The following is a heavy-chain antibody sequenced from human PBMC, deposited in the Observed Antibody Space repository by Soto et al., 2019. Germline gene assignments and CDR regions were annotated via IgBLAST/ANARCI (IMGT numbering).Heavy chain of an antibody. CDR1: GYIFTSYW. CDR3: ARLRYYDSSGYYYAEYYYYYYGMDV. Sequence: GESLKISCTGSGYIFTSYWIGWVRQMPRKGAGLMGIIYPGDCDTSYRPSFESQISISADNAISTAYLQWSSLKASDTAMYYCARLRYYDSSGYYYAEYYYYYYGMDVWGQGTTVTVSS. CDR2: IYPGDCDT. J-gene: IGHJ6*02. D-gene: IGHD3-22*01. V-gene: IGHV5-51*03.